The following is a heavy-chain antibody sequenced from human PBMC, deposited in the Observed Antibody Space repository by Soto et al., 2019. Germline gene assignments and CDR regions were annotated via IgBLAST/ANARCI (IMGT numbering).Heavy chain of an antibody. CDR1: GGSINSRYY. J-gene: IGHJ4*02. CDR2: INHSGST. D-gene: IGHD3-10*01. CDR3: ARAMVRGVPPNY. Sequence: SETLSLTCAVSGGSINSRYYWSWIRQPPGKGLEWIGEINHSGSTNYNPSLKSRVTISVDTSKNQFSLKLSSVTAADTAVYYCARAMVRGVPPNYWGQGTLVTVSS. V-gene: IGHV4-34*01.